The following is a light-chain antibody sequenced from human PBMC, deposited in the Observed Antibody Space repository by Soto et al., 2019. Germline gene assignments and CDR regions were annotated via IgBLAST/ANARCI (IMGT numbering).Light chain of an antibody. J-gene: IGKJ1*01. CDR3: QQYDGSPPWT. CDR2: GAS. CDR1: QCVSSTS. Sequence: EIVLTQSPGTLSFSPGEKATLSCRASQCVSSTSLAWYQQKPGHAPRLLIYGASNRATGIPDRFSGSGSGTDFTLTICRLEPEDFAVYYCQQYDGSPPWTFGLGTKVDIK. V-gene: IGKV3-20*01.